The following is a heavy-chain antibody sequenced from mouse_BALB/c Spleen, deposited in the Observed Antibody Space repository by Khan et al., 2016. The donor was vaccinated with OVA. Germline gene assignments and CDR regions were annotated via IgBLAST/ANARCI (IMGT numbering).Heavy chain of an antibody. Sequence: QIQLVQSGPELKKPGETVKISCKASGYTFTNYGMNWVKQAPGKGLKWMGWKNTYTGEPTYTDDFKGRFAFSLETSASTAYLQINYLKNEDMATYFCARGASYWYFDVWGAGTTVTVSS. V-gene: IGHV9-1*02. CDR2: KNTYTGEP. CDR3: ARGASYWYFDV. CDR1: GYTFTNYG. J-gene: IGHJ1*01.